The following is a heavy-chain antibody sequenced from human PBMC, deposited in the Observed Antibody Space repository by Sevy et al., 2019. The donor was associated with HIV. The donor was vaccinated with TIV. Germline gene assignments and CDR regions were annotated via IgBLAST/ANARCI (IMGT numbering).Heavy chain of an antibody. V-gene: IGHV3-23*01. CDR2: ISGSGGST. D-gene: IGHD3-22*01. CDR1: GFTFSSYA. J-gene: IGHJ3*02. Sequence: GGSLRLSCAASGFTFSSYAMSWVRQAPGKGLEWVSAISGSGGSTYYADSVKGRFTISRDNSKNTPYLQMNSLRAEDTTVYYCAKDLYYDSSGYYHPLAFDIWGQGTMVTVSS. CDR3: AKDLYYDSSGYYHPLAFDI.